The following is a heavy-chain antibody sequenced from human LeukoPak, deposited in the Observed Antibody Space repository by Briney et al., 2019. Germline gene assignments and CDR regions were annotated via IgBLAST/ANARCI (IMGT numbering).Heavy chain of an antibody. Sequence: GGSLRLSCAASGFTFNTYSMSWVRQAPGKGLEWVSSISSSSSYIYYADSVKGRFTISRDNAKNSLYLQMNSLRAEDTAVYYCASRSGFRYWGQGTLVTVSS. CDR3: ASRSGFRY. D-gene: IGHD3-3*01. V-gene: IGHV3-21*01. J-gene: IGHJ4*02. CDR1: GFTFNTYS. CDR2: ISSSSSYI.